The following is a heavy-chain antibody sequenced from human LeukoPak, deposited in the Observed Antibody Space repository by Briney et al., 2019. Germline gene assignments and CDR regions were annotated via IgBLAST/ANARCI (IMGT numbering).Heavy chain of an antibody. J-gene: IGHJ5*02. Sequence: SEIVSLTRTVSGGSISSYYWSWIRQPPGKGLEWIGYIYYSGSTNYNPSLKSRVTISVDTSKNQFSLELSSVTAADTAVYYCAGGVYDLLTGYQDWFVPWGQRTLVTVSP. CDR3: AGGVYDLLTGYQDWFVP. CDR2: IYYSGST. D-gene: IGHD3-9*01. CDR1: GGSISSYY. V-gene: IGHV4-59*01.